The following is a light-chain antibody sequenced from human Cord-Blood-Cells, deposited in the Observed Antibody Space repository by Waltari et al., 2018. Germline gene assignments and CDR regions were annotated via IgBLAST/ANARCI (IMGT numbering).Light chain of an antibody. V-gene: IGLV2-14*01. J-gene: IGLJ2*01. CDR3: SSYTSSSTLV. CDR2: DVS. CDR1: SSDVGGYNF. Sequence: QSALTQPASVSGSPGQSITISCTGTSSDVGGYNFVSWYKQHPGKAPKLMIYDVSNRPSGVSNRVSGSKSGNTASLTISGLQAEDEADYYCSSYTSSSTLVFGGGTKLTVL.